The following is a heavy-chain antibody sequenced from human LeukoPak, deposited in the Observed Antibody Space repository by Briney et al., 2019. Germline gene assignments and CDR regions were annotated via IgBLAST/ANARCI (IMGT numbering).Heavy chain of an antibody. J-gene: IGHJ5*02. V-gene: IGHV1-2*02. D-gene: IGHD3-10*01. CDR1: GYTFTGYY. Sequence: ASVKVSCKASGYTFTGYYMHWVRQAPGQGLEWMGWINPNSGGTNYAQKFQGRVTMTSDTSISTAYMELSRLRSDDTAVYYCARLMPSITRGGYNWFDPWGQGTLVTVSS. CDR3: ARLMPSITRGGYNWFDP. CDR2: INPNSGGT.